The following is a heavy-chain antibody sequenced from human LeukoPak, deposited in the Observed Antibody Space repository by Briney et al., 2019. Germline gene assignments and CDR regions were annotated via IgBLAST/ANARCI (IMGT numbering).Heavy chain of an antibody. Sequence: SETLSLTCAVYGGSFSGYYWSWIRQPPGKGLEWIGEISHSGSTNYNPSLKSRVTISVDTSKNQFSLKLSSVTAADTAVYYCARMSRDGSSSSPFFDYWGQGTLVTVSS. D-gene: IGHD6-6*01. CDR1: GGSFSGYY. J-gene: IGHJ4*02. CDR3: ARMSRDGSSSSPFFDY. CDR2: ISHSGST. V-gene: IGHV4-34*01.